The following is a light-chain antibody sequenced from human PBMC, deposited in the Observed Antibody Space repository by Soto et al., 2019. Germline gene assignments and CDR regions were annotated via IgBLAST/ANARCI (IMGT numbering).Light chain of an antibody. CDR1: QSVSSSY. Sequence: SPGTLSLSPGGRATLSCRASQSVSSSYLAWYQQKPGQAPRLLIYGASSRATGIPDRFSGSGSGTDFTLTICRLEPEDFAVYYCQQYGSSPPITFGPGSRLEIK. J-gene: IGKJ5*01. CDR2: GAS. CDR3: QQYGSSPPIT. V-gene: IGKV3-20*01.